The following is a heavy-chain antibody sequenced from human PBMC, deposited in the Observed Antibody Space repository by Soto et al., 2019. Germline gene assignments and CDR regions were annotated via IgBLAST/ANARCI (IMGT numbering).Heavy chain of an antibody. Sequence: GGSLRLSCAASGFTFSDYWMKWVRQAPGKGLEWVANIKYDGSEENYVDSVKGRFTVSRDNAKKSLYLQMNSLRAEDTAVYYCARDNWHYVGGDYWGQGTLVTVSS. CDR2: IKYDGSEE. CDR1: GFTFSDYW. J-gene: IGHJ4*02. D-gene: IGHD1-7*01. V-gene: IGHV3-7*01. CDR3: ARDNWHYVGGDY.